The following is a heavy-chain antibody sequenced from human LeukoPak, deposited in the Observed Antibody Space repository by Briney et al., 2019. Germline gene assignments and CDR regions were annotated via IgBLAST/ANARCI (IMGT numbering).Heavy chain of an antibody. CDR2: MNPNSGNT. V-gene: IGHV1-8*01. D-gene: IGHD2-15*01. CDR3: ARGPRSNIVVVDY. J-gene: IGHJ4*02. CDR1: GYTFTSYD. Sequence: ASVKVSCKASGYTFTSYDINWVRQATGQGLEWMGWMNPNSGNTGYAQRFQGRVTMTRNTSISTAYMELSSLRSEDTAVYYCARGPRSNIVVVDYWGQGTLVTVSS.